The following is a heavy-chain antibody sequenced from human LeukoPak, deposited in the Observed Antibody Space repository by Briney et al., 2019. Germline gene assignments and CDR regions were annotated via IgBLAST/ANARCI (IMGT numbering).Heavy chain of an antibody. CDR2: IYYSGNT. J-gene: IGHJ6*03. CDR3: ARGFTVTWDYYYYMDV. D-gene: IGHD4-11*01. V-gene: IGHV4-39*07. CDR1: AGSISSDSYY. Sequence: SETLSLTCTVSAGSISSDSYYWGWIRQPPGKGLEWIGTIYYSGNTYYNPSLKSRLTISVDTSKNQFSLKLSSVTAADTAVYYCARGFTVTWDYYYYMDVWGKGTTVTVSS.